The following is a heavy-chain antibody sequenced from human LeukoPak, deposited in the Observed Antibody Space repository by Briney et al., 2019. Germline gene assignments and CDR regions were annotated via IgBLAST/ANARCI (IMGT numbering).Heavy chain of an antibody. CDR3: AKDLSDPVMVIDS. V-gene: IGHV3-23*01. J-gene: IGHJ4*02. CDR2: ISGSGGST. Sequence: GGSLRLSCAASGFTFSSYGMSWVRQAPGKGLEWVSGISGSGGSTYYADSVKGRFTISRDNSKDTLYLQMNSLRAEDTAVYYCAKDLSDPVMVIDSWGQGTLVTVSS. D-gene: IGHD5-18*01. CDR1: GFTFSSYG.